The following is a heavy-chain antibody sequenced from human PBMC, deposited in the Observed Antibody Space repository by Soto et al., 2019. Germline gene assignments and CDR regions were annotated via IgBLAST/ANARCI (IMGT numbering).Heavy chain of an antibody. CDR3: ARGGDTTMVDWYFDL. Sequence: QVQLVESGGGVVQPGGSLRLSCAASGFTFSNYGMHCVRQAPGKGLEWVAFIWFDGSNTFYADSVKGRFLISRDNSKTTLYLQMNSLRAEDATVYYCARGGDTTMVDWYFDLWGRGILVTVSS. J-gene: IGHJ2*01. CDR2: IWFDGSNT. D-gene: IGHD5-18*01. V-gene: IGHV3-33*01. CDR1: GFTFSNYG.